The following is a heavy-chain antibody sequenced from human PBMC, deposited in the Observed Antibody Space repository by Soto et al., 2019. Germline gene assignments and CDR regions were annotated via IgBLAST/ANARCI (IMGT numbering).Heavy chain of an antibody. D-gene: IGHD2-2*01. J-gene: IGHJ6*02. V-gene: IGHV1-69*01. CDR1: GGTFSRYA. CDR3: ARSGYCSSTSCYAHYYYYAMDV. Sequence: QVQLVQSGAEVKKPGSSVKVSCKASGGTFSRYAISWVRQAPGQGLEWMGGIIPIFGTANYAQKFQGRVTITADESTSTAYMELSSLRSEDTAVYYCARSGYCSSTSCYAHYYYYAMDVWGQGTTVTVSS. CDR2: IIPIFGTA.